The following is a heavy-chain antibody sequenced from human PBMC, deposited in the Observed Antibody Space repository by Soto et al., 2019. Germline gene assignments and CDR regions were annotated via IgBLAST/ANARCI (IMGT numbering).Heavy chain of an antibody. J-gene: IGHJ6*02. V-gene: IGHV3-66*01. CDR2: IYDGGTT. CDR1: GFTVSSNY. D-gene: IGHD3-9*01. Sequence: GGSLRLSCAASGFTVSSNYMSWVRQAPGKGLEWVSVIYDGGTTYYADSVKGRFTISRDNSKNSLYLQTNSLRAEDTAVYYCARGETLTGYYNYYYYGMDVWGQGTTVTVSS. CDR3: ARGETLTGYYNYYYYGMDV.